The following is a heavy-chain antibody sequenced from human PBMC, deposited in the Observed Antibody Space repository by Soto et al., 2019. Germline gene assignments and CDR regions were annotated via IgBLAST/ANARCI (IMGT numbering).Heavy chain of an antibody. D-gene: IGHD3-22*01. V-gene: IGHV1-3*01. J-gene: IGHJ4*02. CDR3: ARVPPYYYDSSCYFDY. CDR2: INAGNGNT. CDR1: GYTFTSYA. Sequence: ASVKVSCKASGYTFTSYAMHWVRQAPGQRLEWMGWINAGNGNTKYSQKFQGRVTITRDTSASTAYMELSSMRSEDTAVYYCARVPPYYYDSSCYFDYWGQGTLVTVSS.